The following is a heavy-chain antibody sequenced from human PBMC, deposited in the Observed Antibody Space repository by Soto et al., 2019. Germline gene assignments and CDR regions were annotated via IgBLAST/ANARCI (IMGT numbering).Heavy chain of an antibody. V-gene: IGHV3-23*01. J-gene: IGHJ4*02. CDR3: AKHFDSGCPDY. CDR2: IGDSGGST. Sequence: AXXSLRLCYGASGLTFRSYAVSWVRQAPGKGREWVSIIGDSGGSTFYADSVKDRCTISRDNSKTTLYLQMNSLRAEDTAVYYCAKHFDSGCPDYWGQGTLVTVS. D-gene: IGHD6-19*01. CDR1: GLTFRSYA.